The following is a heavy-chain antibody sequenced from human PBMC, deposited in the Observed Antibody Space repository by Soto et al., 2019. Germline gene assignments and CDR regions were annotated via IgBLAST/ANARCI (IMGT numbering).Heavy chain of an antibody. J-gene: IGHJ4*02. CDR3: AAAHYYDFWSGYSSPWYYFDY. D-gene: IGHD3-3*01. CDR1: GFTFTSSA. Sequence: GKVSCKASGFTFTSSAVQWVRQARGQRLEWIGWIVVGSGNTNYAQKFQERVTITRDMSTSTAYMELSSLRSEDTAVYYCAAAHYYDFWSGYSSPWYYFDYWGQGTLVTVSS. CDR2: IVVGSGNT. V-gene: IGHV1-58*01.